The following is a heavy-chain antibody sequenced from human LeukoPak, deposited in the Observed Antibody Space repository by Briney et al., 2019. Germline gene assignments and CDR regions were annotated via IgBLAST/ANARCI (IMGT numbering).Heavy chain of an antibody. D-gene: IGHD2-15*01. V-gene: IGHV4-59*12. CDR2: IYQSGST. CDR3: VREGCSGGSCYFDY. J-gene: IGHJ4*02. Sequence: PSETLSLTCSVSGVAINVYYWNWIRQPPGKGLEWVGYIYQSGSTNYNPSLKSRVNISVDRSKNQFSLRLSSVTAADTAVYYCVREGCSGGSCYFDYWGQGTLATVSS. CDR1: GVAINVYY.